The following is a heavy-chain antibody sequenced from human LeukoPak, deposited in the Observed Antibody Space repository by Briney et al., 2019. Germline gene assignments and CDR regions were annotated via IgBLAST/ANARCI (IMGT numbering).Heavy chain of an antibody. CDR1: GFDFVTSV. V-gene: IGHV1-58*02. CDR2: IIVGSGNT. D-gene: IGHD2-21*02. J-gene: IGHJ5*02. Sequence: SVKVSCKTSGFDFVTSVIHWVRQARGQRLEWIGEIIVGSGNTKYGEKFQERATISRDMSTSTAYVELTSLRSEDTAVYYCARGGSCNSASGGDCSHLLIAWGQGTLVTVSS. CDR3: ARGGSCNSASGGDCSHLLIA.